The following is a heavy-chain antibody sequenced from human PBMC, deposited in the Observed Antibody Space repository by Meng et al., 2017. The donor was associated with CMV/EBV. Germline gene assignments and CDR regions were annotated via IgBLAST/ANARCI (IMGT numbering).Heavy chain of an antibody. J-gene: IGHJ4*02. CDR1: GFTFDDYG. Sequence: GESLKISCAASGFTFDDYGMSWVRQAPGKGLEWVSAISGSGGSTYYADSVKGRFTISRDNSKNTLYLQMNSLRAEDTAVYYCAKDRGSYYDYWGQGTLVTVSS. CDR2: ISGSGGST. V-gene: IGHV3-23*01. CDR3: AKDRGSYYDY. D-gene: IGHD1-26*01.